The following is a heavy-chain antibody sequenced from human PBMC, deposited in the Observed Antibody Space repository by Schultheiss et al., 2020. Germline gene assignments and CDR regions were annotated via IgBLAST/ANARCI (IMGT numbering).Heavy chain of an antibody. V-gene: IGHV3-23*01. Sequence: GGSLRLSCTASGFTFSSYAMSWVRQAPGKGLEWVSAISGSGGTTYYADSVKGRFTISRDDSKNTAYLQMNSLKTEDTAVYYCTSPGNIVATILDYWGQGTRVTVSS. D-gene: IGHD5-12*01. CDR1: GFTFSSYA. CDR3: TSPGNIVATILDY. CDR2: ISGSGGTT. J-gene: IGHJ4*02.